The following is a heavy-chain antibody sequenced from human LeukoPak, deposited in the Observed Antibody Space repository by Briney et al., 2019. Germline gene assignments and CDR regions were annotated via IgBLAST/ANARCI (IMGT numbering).Heavy chain of an antibody. Sequence: PSETLSLTCTVSGGSISSSSYYWGWIRQPPGKGLEWIGSIYYSGSTYYSPSLKSRVTISVDTSKNQFSLKLTSVTAADTAVYYCARRRITGTTFDYWGQGTLVTVSS. J-gene: IGHJ4*02. CDR1: GGSISSSSYY. D-gene: IGHD1-1*01. CDR2: IYYSGST. V-gene: IGHV4-39*01. CDR3: ARRRITGTTFDY.